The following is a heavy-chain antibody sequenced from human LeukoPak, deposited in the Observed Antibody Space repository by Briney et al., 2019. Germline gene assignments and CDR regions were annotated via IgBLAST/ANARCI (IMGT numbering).Heavy chain of an antibody. J-gene: IGHJ5*02. Sequence: GESLKISCKGSGYSFTNYWIGWVRQMPGKGLEWMGIIYPGDSDTRYSPSFQGQVTISADKSISTAYLQWSSLKASDTAMYYCARQGMGYDSSGYYNWFDPWGQGTLVTVSS. CDR3: ARQGMGYDSSGYYNWFDP. CDR2: IYPGDSDT. CDR1: GYSFTNYW. D-gene: IGHD3-22*01. V-gene: IGHV5-51*01.